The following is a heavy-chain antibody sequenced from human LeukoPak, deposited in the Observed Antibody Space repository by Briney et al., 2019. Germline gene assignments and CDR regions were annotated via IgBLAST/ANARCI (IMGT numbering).Heavy chain of an antibody. V-gene: IGHV4-30-2*01. CDR2: IYHSGST. Sequence: PSETLSLTCTVSGGSISSGGYYWSWIRQAPGKGLEWIGYIYHSGSTYYNPSLKSRVTISVDRSKNQFSLKLSSVTAADTAVYYCATELGYCSSTSCLYFDYWGQGTLVTVSS. CDR1: GGSISSGGYY. D-gene: IGHD2-2*01. J-gene: IGHJ4*02. CDR3: ATELGYCSSTSCLYFDY.